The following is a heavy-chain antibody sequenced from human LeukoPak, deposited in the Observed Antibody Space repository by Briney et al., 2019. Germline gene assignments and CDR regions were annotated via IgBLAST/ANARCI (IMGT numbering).Heavy chain of an antibody. J-gene: IGHJ3*02. V-gene: IGHV4-39*07. CDR1: GGSISSSSYY. D-gene: IGHD3-9*01. CDR3: ARNDLRYSRTFDI. CDR2: IYYSGST. Sequence: PSETLSLTCTVSGGSISSSSYYWGWIRQPPGKGLEWIGSIYYSGSTYYNPSLKSRVTISVDTSKNQFSLKLSSVTAADTAVYYCARNDLRYSRTFDIWGQGTMVTVSS.